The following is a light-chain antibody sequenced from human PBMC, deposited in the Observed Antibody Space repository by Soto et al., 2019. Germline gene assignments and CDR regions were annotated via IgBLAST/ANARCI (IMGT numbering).Light chain of an antibody. CDR2: GAS. Sequence: EIVLTQSPGTLSLSPGGRATLSCRASQTFTTSSLAWYQQRPGQAPRLLISGASNRATGIQDRFSGSGSGTDFTLTIRRLEPEDFAVYYCKQYDRSPRTFGQGTKVDIK. V-gene: IGKV3-20*01. CDR1: QTFTTSS. CDR3: KQYDRSPRT. J-gene: IGKJ1*01.